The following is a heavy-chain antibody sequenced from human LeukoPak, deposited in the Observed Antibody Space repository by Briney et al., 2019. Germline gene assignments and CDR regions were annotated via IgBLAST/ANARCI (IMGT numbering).Heavy chain of an antibody. CDR3: AKGPRALEHYTHLFDY. V-gene: IGHV3-23*01. CDR1: GFTFSSYA. D-gene: IGHD1/OR15-1a*01. J-gene: IGHJ4*02. Sequence: QPGRSLRLSCAASGFTFSSYAMSWVRQAPGKGLEWVSAITGIGDNTNYADSVKGRFTISRDNSKNTLYLQMNSLRAEDTAIYYCAKGPRALEHYTHLFDYWGQGTLVTVSS. CDR2: ITGIGDNT.